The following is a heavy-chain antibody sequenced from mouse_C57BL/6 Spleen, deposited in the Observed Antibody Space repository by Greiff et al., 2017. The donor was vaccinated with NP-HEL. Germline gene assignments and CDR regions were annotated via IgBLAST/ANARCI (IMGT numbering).Heavy chain of an antibody. Sequence: VQLQQSGPELVKPGASVKMSCKASGYTFTDYNMHWVKQSHGKSLEWIGYINPNNGGTSYNQKFKGKATLTVNKSSITAYMELRSLTSEDSAVYYCARWLLRELFDYWGQGTTLTVSS. J-gene: IGHJ2*01. V-gene: IGHV1-22*01. D-gene: IGHD2-3*01. CDR3: ARWLLRELFDY. CDR2: INPNNGGT. CDR1: GYTFTDYN.